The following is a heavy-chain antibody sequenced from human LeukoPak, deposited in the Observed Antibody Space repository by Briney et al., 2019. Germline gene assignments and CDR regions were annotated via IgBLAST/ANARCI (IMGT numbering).Heavy chain of an antibody. J-gene: IGHJ4*02. CDR3: ARESYYGSGSYPDY. CDR1: GGSISIYY. V-gene: IGHV4-59*01. CDR2: IYYSGST. Sequence: SETLSLTCTVSGGSISIYYWSWIRQPPGKGLEWIGYIYYSGSTNYNPSLKSRVTISVDTSKNQFSLKLSSVTAADTAVYYCARESYYGSGSYPDYWGQGTLVTVSS. D-gene: IGHD3-10*01.